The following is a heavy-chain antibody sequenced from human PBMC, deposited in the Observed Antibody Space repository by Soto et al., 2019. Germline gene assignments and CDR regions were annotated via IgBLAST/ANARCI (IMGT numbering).Heavy chain of an antibody. CDR3: ARTYYDILTGHPINIDY. CDR2: ISAYNGNT. J-gene: IGHJ4*02. V-gene: IGHV1-18*01. D-gene: IGHD3-9*01. CDR1: GYTFTSYG. Sequence: ASVKVSCKASGYTFTSYGISWVRQAPGQGLEWMGWISAYNGNTNYAQKLQGRVTMTTDTSTSTAYMELRSLRSDDTAVYYCARTYYDILTGHPINIDYRGQGSSVTGSS.